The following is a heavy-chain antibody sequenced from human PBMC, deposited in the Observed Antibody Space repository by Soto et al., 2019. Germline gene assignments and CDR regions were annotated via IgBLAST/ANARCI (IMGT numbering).Heavy chain of an antibody. D-gene: IGHD3-10*01. CDR2: IKSEGGSI. Sequence: EVQLVESGGGLVQPGGSLRLSCAASGFTFSSYWMHWVRQAPGKGLVWVSRIKSEGGSISYADSVRGRFTISRDNAKNALYLQMNSLRAEDTAVCYCARDPTGGRPDTWGQGTMVTVSS. J-gene: IGHJ3*02. V-gene: IGHV3-74*01. CDR3: ARDPTGGRPDT. CDR1: GFTFSSYW.